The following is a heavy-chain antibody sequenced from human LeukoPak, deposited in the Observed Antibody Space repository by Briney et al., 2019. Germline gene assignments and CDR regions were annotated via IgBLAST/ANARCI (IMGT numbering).Heavy chain of an antibody. CDR2: INSDGSST. J-gene: IGHJ2*01. D-gene: IGHD6-19*01. V-gene: IGHV3-74*01. CDR3: ARGVAGTWYFDL. Sequence: GGSLRLSCAASGFIFSSYWMHWVRQAPGKGLVWVSHINSDGSSTSYADSVRGRFTISRDNAKNTLYLQTNSLRAEDTAVYYCARGVAGTWYFDLWGRGTLVTVSS. CDR1: GFIFSSYW.